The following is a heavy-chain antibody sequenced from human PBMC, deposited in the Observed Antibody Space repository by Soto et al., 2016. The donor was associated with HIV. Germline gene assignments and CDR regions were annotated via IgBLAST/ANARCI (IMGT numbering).Heavy chain of an antibody. J-gene: IGHJ4*02. D-gene: IGHD2-15*01. Sequence: QVQLQESGPGLVKPSETLSLTCAVFGGSITSYYWTWIRQPPGKGLEWIGSVYYNGTTNYSPSLKSRVTISINRSKNQFSLKLTTATAADTAVYYCATTTTATTPAHFDHWGQGTLVTIFS. CDR3: ATTTTATTPAHFDH. V-gene: IGHV4-59*13. CDR1: GGSITSYY. CDR2: VYYNGTT.